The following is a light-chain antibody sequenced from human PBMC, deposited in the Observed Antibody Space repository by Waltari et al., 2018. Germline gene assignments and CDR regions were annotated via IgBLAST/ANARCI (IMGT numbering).Light chain of an antibody. V-gene: IGLV2-23*02. CDR3: SSYAGSSIPVV. J-gene: IGLJ2*01. Sequence: QSALIQPASVSGSPGQSITISCTGTSTDVGGYNFVSWYQHHPGRAPKPTIYDFNKRPSGVSHRFSGSKSGDTASLTISGLLTEDEADYYCSSYAGSSIPVVFGGGTKLTVL. CDR1: STDVGGYNF. CDR2: DFN.